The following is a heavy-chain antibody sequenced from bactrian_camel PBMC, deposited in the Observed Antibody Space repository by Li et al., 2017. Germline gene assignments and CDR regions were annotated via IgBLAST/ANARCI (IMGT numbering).Heavy chain of an antibody. D-gene: IGHD3*01. CDR3: ATETDRCLLHRLWYNY. Sequence: HVQLVESGGGSVQAGGSLRLSCAASGFTYSTYCIAWFRQAPGKEREGVAAIDTDGITTYADSVKGRFTISRDNAKNALYLQMNSLKPEDTGIYYCATETDRCLLHRLWYNYWGQETQVTVS. CDR1: GFTYSTYC. CDR2: IDTDGIT. V-gene: IGHV3S53*01. J-gene: IGHJ4*01.